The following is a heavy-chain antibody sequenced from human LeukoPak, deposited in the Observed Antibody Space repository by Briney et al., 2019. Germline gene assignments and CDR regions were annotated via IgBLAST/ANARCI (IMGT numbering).Heavy chain of an antibody. CDR2: IGSRSSTI. CDR1: GFTFSTYS. Sequence: GGSLRLSCAASGFTFSTYSMTWVRQAPGKGLEWVSYIGSRSSTIYYADSVKGRFTISRDNAKNSLYLQMNSLRAEDTAVYNCAREHDFWKPFDYWGQGTLVTVSS. D-gene: IGHD3-3*01. V-gene: IGHV3-48*01. CDR3: AREHDFWKPFDY. J-gene: IGHJ4*02.